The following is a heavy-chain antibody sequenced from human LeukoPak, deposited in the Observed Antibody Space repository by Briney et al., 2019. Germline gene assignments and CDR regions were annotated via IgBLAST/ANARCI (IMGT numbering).Heavy chain of an antibody. V-gene: IGHV3-53*01. J-gene: IGHJ4*02. CDR3: ASDGVSRFDY. D-gene: IGHD3-16*01. Sequence: GGSLRLSCAASGLIISNNYMSWVRQAPGKRLEWVSILYVDGSTYYADSVKGRFTISRDNSKNTLYLQMNSLTAEDTAVYYCASDGVSRFDYWGQGTLVAVSS. CDR2: LYVDGST. CDR1: GLIISNNY.